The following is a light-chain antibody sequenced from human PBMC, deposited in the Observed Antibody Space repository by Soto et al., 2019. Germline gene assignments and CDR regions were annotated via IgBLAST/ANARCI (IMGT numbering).Light chain of an antibody. CDR2: DAS. CDR1: QSVSSY. J-gene: IGKJ2*01. V-gene: IGKV3-11*01. Sequence: EIVLTQSPATLSLSPGERATLSCRASQSVSSYLAWYQQKPGQAPMLLIYDASNRATGIPARFSGSGSGTDFTLTISSLEPEDFAVYYCQQRSNWPLMYTFGQGTKLEIK. CDR3: QQRSNWPLMYT.